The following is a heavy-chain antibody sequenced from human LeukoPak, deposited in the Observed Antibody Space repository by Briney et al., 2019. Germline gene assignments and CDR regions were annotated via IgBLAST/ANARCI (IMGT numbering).Heavy chain of an antibody. CDR3: ARTRLKYYYDSSGYYDY. V-gene: IGHV4-34*01. CDR1: GGSFSGYY. Sequence: SETLSLTCAVYGGSFSGYYWSWIRQPPGKGLEWIGEINHSGSTNYNPSLKSRVTISVDTSKNQFSLKLSSVTAADTAVYYCARTRLKYYYDSSGYYDYWGQGTLVTVSS. CDR2: INHSGST. D-gene: IGHD3-22*01. J-gene: IGHJ4*02.